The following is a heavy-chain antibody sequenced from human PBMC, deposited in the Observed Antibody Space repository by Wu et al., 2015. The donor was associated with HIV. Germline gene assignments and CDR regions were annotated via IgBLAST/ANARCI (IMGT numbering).Heavy chain of an antibody. CDR1: GYTFTSYY. J-gene: IGHJ4*02. CDR2: INPSGGRT. Sequence: QVQLVQSGAEVKKPGASVKVSCKASGYTFTSYYMHWVRQAPGQGLEWMGIINPSGGRTSYAQKFQGRVTMTRDTSTSTVYMELSSLRSEDTAVYYCARDLRQYYYDSSGPDYRGQGTLVTVSS. D-gene: IGHD3-22*01. V-gene: IGHV1-46*03. CDR3: ARDLRQYYYDSSGPDY.